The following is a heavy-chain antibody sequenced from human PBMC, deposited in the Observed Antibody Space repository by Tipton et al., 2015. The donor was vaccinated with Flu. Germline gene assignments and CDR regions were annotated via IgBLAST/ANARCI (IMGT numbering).Heavy chain of an antibody. CDR3: VGRVCSTINCYGNGPGLGWFDL. D-gene: IGHD2-2*01. V-gene: IGHV5-51*03. CDR1: GYTFTSNW. J-gene: IGHJ5*02. CDR2: IFAGDSDV. Sequence: QLVQSGAELKKTGESLKISCQGSGYTFTSNWIGWVRQTPGKGLEWMGIIFAGDSDVRYSPSFQGQVTISVDRSISTAFLHWSSLKASDSGMYYCVGRVCSTINCYGNGPGLGWFDLWGQGTLVTVSS.